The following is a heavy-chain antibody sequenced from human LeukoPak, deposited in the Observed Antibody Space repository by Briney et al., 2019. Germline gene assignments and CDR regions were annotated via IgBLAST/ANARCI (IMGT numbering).Heavy chain of an antibody. CDR2: INHSGST. V-gene: IGHV4-34*01. Sequence: SETLSLTCAVYGGSFSGYYWSWIRQPPGKGLEWIGEINHSGSTNYNPSLESRVTISVDTSKNQFSLKLSSVTAADTAVYYCAGHRSVVTVPRKYYFDYWGQGTLVTVSS. CDR3: AGHRSVVTVPRKYYFDY. D-gene: IGHD2-21*02. J-gene: IGHJ4*02. CDR1: GGSFSGYY.